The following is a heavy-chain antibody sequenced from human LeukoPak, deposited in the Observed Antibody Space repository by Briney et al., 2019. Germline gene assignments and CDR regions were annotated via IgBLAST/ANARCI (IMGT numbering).Heavy chain of an antibody. CDR1: GYTFTSYC. CDR3: ARDQTYYYGSGSSNYYYYYGMDV. V-gene: IGHV1-18*01. Sequence: ASVKVSCKASGYTFTSYCISWVRQAPGQGLEWMGWISAYNGNTNYAQKLQGTVTMTTDTSTSTAYMELRSLRSDDTAVYYCARDQTYYYGSGSSNYYYYYGMDVWGQGTTVTVSS. CDR2: ISAYNGNT. J-gene: IGHJ6*02. D-gene: IGHD3-10*01.